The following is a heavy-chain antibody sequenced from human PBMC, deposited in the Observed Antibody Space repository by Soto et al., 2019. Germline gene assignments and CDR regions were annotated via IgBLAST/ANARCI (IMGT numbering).Heavy chain of an antibody. CDR3: ARRRDYGMDV. Sequence: PGESLKISCQASGYTFTTYWSAWVRQMPGKGLEWMGIIFPSDSDTRYSPSFQGQVTISADKSISTAYLQWSSLKASDTAMYYCARRRDYGMDVWGQGTTVPVSS. J-gene: IGHJ6*02. V-gene: IGHV5-51*01. CDR1: GYTFTTYW. CDR2: IFPSDSDT.